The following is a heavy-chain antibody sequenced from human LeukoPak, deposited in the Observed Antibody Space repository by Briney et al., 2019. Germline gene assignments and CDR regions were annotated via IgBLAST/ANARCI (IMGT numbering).Heavy chain of an antibody. J-gene: IGHJ4*02. Sequence: GGSLRLSCAASGFTVSGKYMSWVRQAPGKGLEWVSVIYSDGSTYYADSVKGRFTISRDNSKSTLYIQMNSLRAEDTAVYYCARAKPKNMVRGLIMRRESRYYFDYWGQGTLVTVSS. CDR1: GFTVSGKY. V-gene: IGHV3-53*01. D-gene: IGHD3-10*01. CDR3: ARAKPKNMVRGLIMRRESRYYFDY. CDR2: IYSDGST.